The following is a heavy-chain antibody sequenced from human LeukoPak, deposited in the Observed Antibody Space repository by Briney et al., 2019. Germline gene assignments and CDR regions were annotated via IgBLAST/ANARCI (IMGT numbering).Heavy chain of an antibody. Sequence: ASVKVSCKASGYTFTGYYMHWVRQAPGQGLEWMGWINPNSGGTNYAQKFQGRVTMTRDTSISTAYMELSRLRSDDTAVYYCARDEYYYDSSGYPAGGFDPWGQGTLVTVSS. CDR2: INPNSGGT. D-gene: IGHD3-22*01. V-gene: IGHV1-2*02. J-gene: IGHJ5*02. CDR3: ARDEYYYDSSGYPAGGFDP. CDR1: GYTFTGYY.